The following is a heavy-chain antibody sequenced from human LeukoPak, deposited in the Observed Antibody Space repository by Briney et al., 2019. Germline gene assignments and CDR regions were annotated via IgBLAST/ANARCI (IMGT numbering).Heavy chain of an antibody. J-gene: IGHJ4*02. D-gene: IGHD3-22*01. Sequence: AGGSLRLSCAASGFAVSSNHMNWVRQAPGKGLEWIGYIYHSGSTNYNPSLKSRVTISVDKSKNQFSLKLSSVTAADTAVYYCARGVGGYYYDSSGNRPKQIDYWGQGTLVTVSS. V-gene: IGHV4-4*02. CDR3: ARGVGGYYYDSSGNRPKQIDY. CDR1: GFAVSSNHM. CDR2: IYHSGST.